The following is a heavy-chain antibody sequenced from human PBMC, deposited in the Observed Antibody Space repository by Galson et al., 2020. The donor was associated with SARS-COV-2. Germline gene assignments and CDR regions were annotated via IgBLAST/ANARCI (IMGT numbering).Heavy chain of an antibody. CDR3: ARAGQSPDYYYYYNLDV. V-gene: IGHV1-2*02. D-gene: IGHD3-10*01. CDR2: INPNSCGT. Sequence: ASVKVSCTPSGYTFTGHYMHWVRQAPGQGLEWMGWINPNSCGTKYAQKFQGRVTMTRDTSMSTAYMELSRLRSDDTAIYYCARAGQSPDYYYYYNLDVWGQGTTVTVSS. J-gene: IGHJ6*02. CDR1: GYTFTGHY.